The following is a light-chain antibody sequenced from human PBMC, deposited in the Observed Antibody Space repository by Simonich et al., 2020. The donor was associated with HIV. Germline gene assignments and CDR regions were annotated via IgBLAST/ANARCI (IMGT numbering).Light chain of an antibody. J-gene: IGKJ4*01. CDR2: TSS. CDR1: QSVNSNF. Sequence: EIVLTQSPGTLSLSPGERATLSRRASQSVNSNFLAWYQQKPGQAPRLLIYTSSSRTTGNPDRFSGSGSGTDFTLTISRLEPEDFAVYYCQQYCSSPLTFGGGTKVEIK. CDR3: QQYCSSPLT. V-gene: IGKV3-20*01.